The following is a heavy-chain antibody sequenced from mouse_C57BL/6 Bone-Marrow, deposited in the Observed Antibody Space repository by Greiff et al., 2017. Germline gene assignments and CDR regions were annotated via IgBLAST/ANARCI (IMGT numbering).Heavy chain of an antibody. D-gene: IGHD1-1*01. J-gene: IGHJ3*01. CDR1: GYTFISYW. CDR2: IYPGSGST. Sequence: QVQLQQPGAELVKPGASVKMSCKASGYTFISYWITWVKQRPGQGLEWIGDIYPGSGSTNYNEKFKSKATLTVDTSSSTAYMQLSSLTSEDSAVYYCARRRAYSHYGGFFAYWGQGTLVTVSA. CDR3: ARRRAYSHYGGFFAY. V-gene: IGHV1-55*01.